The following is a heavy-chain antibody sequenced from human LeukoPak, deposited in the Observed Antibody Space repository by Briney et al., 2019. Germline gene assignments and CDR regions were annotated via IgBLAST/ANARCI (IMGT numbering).Heavy chain of an antibody. V-gene: IGHV4-38-2*01. J-gene: IGHJ4*02. CDR2: IYHSGST. Sequence: SETLSLTCAVSGYSISSGYYWGWIRQPPGKGLEWIGCIYHSGSTYYNPSLKSRVTISVDTSKNQFSLKLSSVTAADTAVYYCARAAPSRKYYYDNSGHTDYWGQGTLVTVSS. D-gene: IGHD3-22*01. CDR1: GYSISSGYY. CDR3: ARAAPSRKYYYDNSGHTDY.